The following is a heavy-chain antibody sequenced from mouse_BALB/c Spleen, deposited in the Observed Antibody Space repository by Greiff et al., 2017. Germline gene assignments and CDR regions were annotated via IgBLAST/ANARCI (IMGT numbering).Heavy chain of an antibody. V-gene: IGHV1-67*01. CDR1: SYTFTDYA. CDR3: ARSGYYYGSSPYAMDY. Sequence: QVQLQQSGPELVRPGVSVKISCKGSSYTFTDYAMHWVKQSHAKSLEWIGVISTYYGNTNYNQKFKGKATMTVDKSSSTAYMELARLTSEDSAVYYCARSGYYYGSSPYAMDYWGQGTSVTVSS. CDR2: ISTYYGNT. D-gene: IGHD1-1*01. J-gene: IGHJ4*01.